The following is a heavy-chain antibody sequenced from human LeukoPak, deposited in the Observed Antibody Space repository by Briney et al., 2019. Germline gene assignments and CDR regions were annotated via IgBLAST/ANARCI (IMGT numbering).Heavy chain of an antibody. J-gene: IGHJ1*01. V-gene: IGHV3-66*01. CDR2: IYSGGST. D-gene: IGHD3-22*01. CDR3: ARDLSERVYYYDSSGYYAPPEYFQH. Sequence: GGSLRLSCAASGFTVSSNYMSWVRQAPGKGLEWVSVIYSGGSTYYADSVKGRFPISRDNSKNTLYLQMNSLRAEDTAVYYCARDLSERVYYYDSSGYYAPPEYFQHWGQGTLVTVSS. CDR1: GFTVSSNY.